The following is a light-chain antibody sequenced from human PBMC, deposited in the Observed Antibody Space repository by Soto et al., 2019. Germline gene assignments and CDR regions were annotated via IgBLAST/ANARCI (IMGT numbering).Light chain of an antibody. CDR3: AAWDDSLNAVL. J-gene: IGLJ7*01. CDR1: SFNIGSNP. CDR2: TND. Sequence: QLVLSQPPSASGTPGQRVTISCSGGSFNIGSNPVNWYQQLPGTAPRLLIYTNDQRPSGVPDRFSGSKSGTSASLAISGLQSEDEADYYCAAWDDSLNAVLFGGGTQLTVL. V-gene: IGLV1-44*01.